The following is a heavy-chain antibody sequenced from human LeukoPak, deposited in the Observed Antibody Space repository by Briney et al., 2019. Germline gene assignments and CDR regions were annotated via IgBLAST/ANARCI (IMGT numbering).Heavy chain of an antibody. J-gene: IGHJ6*03. CDR1: GGSISSGSYY. V-gene: IGHV4-61*02. CDR3: AREGIAARLGYYYYYMDV. Sequence: SETLSLTCTVSGGSISSGSYYWSWIRQPAGKGLEWIGRIYTSGSTNYNPSLKSRVTISVDTSKNQFSLKLSSVTAADTAVYYCAREGIAARLGYYYYYMDVWGKGTTVTVSS. CDR2: IYTSGST. D-gene: IGHD6-6*01.